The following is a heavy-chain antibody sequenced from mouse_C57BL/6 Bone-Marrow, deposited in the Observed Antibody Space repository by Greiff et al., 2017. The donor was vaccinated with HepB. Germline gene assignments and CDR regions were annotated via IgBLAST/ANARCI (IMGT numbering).Heavy chain of an antibody. J-gene: IGHJ4*01. Sequence: QVQLKQSGAELVRPGASVTLSCKASGYTFTDYEMHWVKQTPVHGLEWIGAIDPETGGTSYNKKFKGKAILTADKSSSTAYMELRRLTSEDSAVYYYTRGLRALDYYAMDYWGQGTSVTVSS. CDR3: TRGLRALDYYAMDY. D-gene: IGHD2-4*01. CDR1: GYTFTDYE. CDR2: IDPETGGT. V-gene: IGHV1-15*01.